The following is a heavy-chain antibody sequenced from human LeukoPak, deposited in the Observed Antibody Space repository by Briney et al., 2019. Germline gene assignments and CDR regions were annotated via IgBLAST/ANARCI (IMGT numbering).Heavy chain of an antibody. CDR3: AKETGYCSSTSCYHVYYYYGMDV. CDR2: ISGSGGST. J-gene: IGHJ6*02. D-gene: IGHD2-2*01. Sequence: GGSLRLSCAASGFTFSSYAMSWVRQAPGKGLEWVSAISGSGGSTYYADSVKGRFTISRDNSKNTLYLQMNSLRAEDTAVYYCAKETGYCSSTSCYHVYYYYGMDVWGQGTTVTVSS. V-gene: IGHV3-23*01. CDR1: GFTFSSYA.